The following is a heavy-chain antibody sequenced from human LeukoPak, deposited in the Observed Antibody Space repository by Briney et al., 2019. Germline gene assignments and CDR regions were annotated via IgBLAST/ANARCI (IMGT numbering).Heavy chain of an antibody. D-gene: IGHD3-10*01. J-gene: IGHJ5*02. Sequence: PGGSLRLSCAASGFTFSSYSMNWVRQAPGKGLEWVSSISSSSSYIYYADSVKGRFTISRDNAKNSLYLQMNSLRAEDTAVYYCARVQREVRGVVTFNWFDPWGQGTLVTVSS. CDR1: GFTFSSYS. V-gene: IGHV3-21*01. CDR3: ARVQREVRGVVTFNWFDP. CDR2: ISSSSSYI.